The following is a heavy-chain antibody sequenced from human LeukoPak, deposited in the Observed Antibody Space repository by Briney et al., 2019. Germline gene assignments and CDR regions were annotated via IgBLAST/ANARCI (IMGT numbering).Heavy chain of an antibody. V-gene: IGHV3-21*01. CDR3: AREGSPRNXXXGMDV. CDR1: GFTFSSYI. Sequence: GGSLRLSCAASGFTFSSYIMNWVRQAPGKGLEWVSSISSSSSYIYYADSVKGRFTISRDNAKNSLYLQMNSLRAEDTAVYYCAREGSPRNXXXGMDVWGQGTTVTVSS. CDR2: ISSSSSYI. J-gene: IGHJ6*02. D-gene: IGHD1-26*01.